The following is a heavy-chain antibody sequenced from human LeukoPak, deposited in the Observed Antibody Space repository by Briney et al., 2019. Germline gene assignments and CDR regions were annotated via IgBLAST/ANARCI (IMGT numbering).Heavy chain of an antibody. D-gene: IGHD6-19*01. J-gene: IGHJ4*02. Sequence: ASVKVSCKASGNTFTSYAMNWVRQAPGQGLEWMGWINTNTGNPTYAQGFTGRFVFSLDTSVSTAYLQISSLKAEDTAVYYCARGKDIAVAGTDFVDYWSQGTLVTVSS. CDR1: GNTFTSYA. CDR3: ARGKDIAVAGTDFVDY. V-gene: IGHV7-4-1*02. CDR2: INTNTGNP.